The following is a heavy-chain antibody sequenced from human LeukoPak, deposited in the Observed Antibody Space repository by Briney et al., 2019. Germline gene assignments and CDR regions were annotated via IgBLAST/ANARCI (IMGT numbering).Heavy chain of an antibody. J-gene: IGHJ4*02. V-gene: IGHV3-7*01. CDR2: IKQDGSAT. D-gene: IGHD3-10*01. Sequence: PGGSLRLSCIASGFTFSTYWMGWVRQAPGKGLEWVANIKQDGSATYYVDSVKGRFTISRDNAKNSLYLQMNSLRDEDTAVYYCARHLWFGELSSLDYWGQGTLVTVSS. CDR3: ARHLWFGELSSLDY. CDR1: GFTFSTYW.